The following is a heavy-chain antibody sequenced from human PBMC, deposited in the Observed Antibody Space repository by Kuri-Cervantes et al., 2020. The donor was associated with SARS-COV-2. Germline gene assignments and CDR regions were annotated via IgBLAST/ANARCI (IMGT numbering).Heavy chain of an antibody. CDR2: ISGSGGST. CDR1: GFTVSSNY. V-gene: IGHV3-23*01. CDR3: AKLGGGILAPDI. D-gene: IGHD2-15*01. J-gene: IGHJ3*02. Sequence: LSLTCAASGFTVSSNYMSWVRQAPGKGLEWVSAISGSGGSTYYADSVKGRFTISRDNSKNTLYLQMNSLRAEDTAVYYCAKLGGGILAPDIWGQGTMVTVSS.